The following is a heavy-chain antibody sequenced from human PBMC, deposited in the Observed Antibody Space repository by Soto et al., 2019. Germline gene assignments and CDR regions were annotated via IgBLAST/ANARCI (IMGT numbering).Heavy chain of an antibody. D-gene: IGHD1-7*01. CDR3: AREGWTGTTYCGMDV. CDR2: IWYDESNK. CDR1: GFTFSSYG. Sequence: QVQLVESGGGVVQPGRSLRHSCEVSGFTFSSYGMHWVSQAPGKRLEGVALIWYDESNKYYAASVKGRFAISRDISKNPLYLQMNSLKAEDTAVYYCAREGWTGTTYCGMDVWGQGTTVTVSS. J-gene: IGHJ6*02. V-gene: IGHV3-33*01.